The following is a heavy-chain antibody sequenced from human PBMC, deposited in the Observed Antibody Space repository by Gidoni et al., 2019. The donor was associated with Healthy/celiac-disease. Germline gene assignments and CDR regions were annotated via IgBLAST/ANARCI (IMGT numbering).Heavy chain of an antibody. J-gene: IGHJ4*02. D-gene: IGHD2-15*01. CDR2: IYNSGST. V-gene: IGHV4-31*03. CDR1: GGSISSGGYY. Sequence: QVQLQESGPGLVKPSQTLSLTCTVPGGSISSGGYYWRWIRQHTGKGLVWIWYIYNSGSTYYNPSLKSRVTISVDTYKNQFSLKRSSVTAADTSVYYCARGYCSGGSCSGDFDYWGQVTLVTVSS. CDR3: ARGYCSGGSCSGDFDY.